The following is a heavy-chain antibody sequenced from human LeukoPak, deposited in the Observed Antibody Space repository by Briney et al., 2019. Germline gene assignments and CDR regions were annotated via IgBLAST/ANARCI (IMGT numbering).Heavy chain of an antibody. V-gene: IGHV3-7*01. J-gene: IGHJ4*02. Sequence: GGSLRLSCAASGFTLSSHLMTWVRQAPGKGLEWVANIYQDGREKYYAVSVKGRFTISRDNAKNSLFLQMDSRRAEDTAVYYCAGERPSSSWYDYWGQGTLVTVSS. CDR2: IYQDGREK. CDR1: GFTLSSHL. CDR3: AGERPSSSWYDY. D-gene: IGHD6-13*01.